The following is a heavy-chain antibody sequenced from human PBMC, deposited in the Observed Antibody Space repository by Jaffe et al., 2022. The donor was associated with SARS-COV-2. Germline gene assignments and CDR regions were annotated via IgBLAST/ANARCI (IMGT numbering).Heavy chain of an antibody. Sequence: QVQLQESGPGLVKPSETLSLTCTVSGGSISSYYWSWIRQPPGKGLEWIGYIYYSGSTNYNPSLKSRVTISVDTSKNQFSLKLSSVTAADTAVYYCAGTLITMIVVVPVDAFDIWGQGTMVTVSS. CDR1: GGSISSYY. J-gene: IGHJ3*02. V-gene: IGHV4-59*08. D-gene: IGHD3-22*01. CDR3: AGTLITMIVVVPVDAFDI. CDR2: IYYSGST.